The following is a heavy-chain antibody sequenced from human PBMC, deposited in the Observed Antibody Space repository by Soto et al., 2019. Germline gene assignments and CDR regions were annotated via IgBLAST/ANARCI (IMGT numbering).Heavy chain of an antibody. Sequence: ASVKVSCKASGYTFTSYYMHWVRQAPGQGLEWMGIINPSGGSTSYAQKFQGRVTMTRDTSTSTVYMELSSLRSEDTAVYYCARAGVGRYYDILTGPTDYGMDVWGQGTTVTVSS. D-gene: IGHD3-9*01. CDR1: GYTFTSYY. CDR3: ARAGVGRYYDILTGPTDYGMDV. CDR2: INPSGGST. V-gene: IGHV1-46*01. J-gene: IGHJ6*02.